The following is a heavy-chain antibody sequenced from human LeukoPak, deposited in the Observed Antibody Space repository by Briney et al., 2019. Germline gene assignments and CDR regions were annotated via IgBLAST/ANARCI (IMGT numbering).Heavy chain of an antibody. J-gene: IGHJ6*02. CDR3: ARKVSSSSFSMDV. D-gene: IGHD6-13*01. CDR2: IWYDGSNK. CDR1: GFTFSSYG. V-gene: IGHV3-33*01. Sequence: PGRSLRLSRAASGFTFSSYGMHWVRQAPGKGLEWVAVIWYDGSNKYYADSVKGRFTISRDNSKNTLYLQMNSLRAEDTAVYYCARKVSSSSFSMDVWGQGTTVTVSS.